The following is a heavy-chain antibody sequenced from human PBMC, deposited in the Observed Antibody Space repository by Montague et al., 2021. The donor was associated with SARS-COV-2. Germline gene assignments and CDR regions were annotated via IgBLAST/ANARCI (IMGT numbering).Heavy chain of an antibody. CDR3: ARHKSFDWLLIPKVGYYCMDV. V-gene: IGHV4-39*01. D-gene: IGHD3-9*01. Sequence: SETLSLTCSVSGGSISITDRYWGWIRQPPGKGLEFIGTIYYTGTXXYNPSLKSRVTISRDTSKNQFSLKVTSVTAADTAVYYCARHKSFDWLLIPKVGYYCMDVWGQGTTVTVSS. J-gene: IGHJ6*02. CDR2: IYYTGTX. CDR1: GGSISITDRY.